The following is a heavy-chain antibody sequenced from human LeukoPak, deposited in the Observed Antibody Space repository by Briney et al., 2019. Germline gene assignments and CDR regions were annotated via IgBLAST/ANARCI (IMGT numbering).Heavy chain of an antibody. CDR3: VVGSGGYFGYVDL. CDR2: ISSSNTYT. CDR1: GFTFSDYY. V-gene: IGHV3-11*03. J-gene: IGHJ4*02. Sequence: KPGGSLRLSCAASGFTFSDYYMSWIRQAPGKGLEWVSYISSSNTYTNYADSVKGRFTISRDNAKNSLYLQMNSLRAEDTAVYYCVVGSGGYFGYVDLWGQGTLVTVSS. D-gene: IGHD3-22*01.